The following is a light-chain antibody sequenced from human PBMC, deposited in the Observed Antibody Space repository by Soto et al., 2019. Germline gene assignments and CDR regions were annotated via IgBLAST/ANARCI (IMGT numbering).Light chain of an antibody. CDR2: GAS. CDR3: HQRSNWPLT. V-gene: IGKV3D-11*03. Sequence: EIVMTQSPATLSVSPGERATLSRRASQSVSSNLAWYQQKPGQAPRLLIYGASTRATGTPARFSGSGSATDFTLTISSLEPEDFAVYYCHQRSNWPLTFGGGTKVDIK. CDR1: QSVSSN. J-gene: IGKJ4*01.